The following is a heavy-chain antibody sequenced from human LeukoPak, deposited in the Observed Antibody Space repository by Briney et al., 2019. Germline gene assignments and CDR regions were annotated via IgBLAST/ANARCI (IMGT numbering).Heavy chain of an antibody. D-gene: IGHD1-26*01. V-gene: IGHV3-23*01. J-gene: IGHJ4*02. CDR2: FSETGGGPYSSGGT. Sequence: PGESLRLSCAASGFPFSSYALSWVRQAPGEGQHWVATFSETGGGPYSSGGTFYADSVKGRFTISRDNYKKTLYLQMDSLRADDTAIYFCPKGKVHHLGGLDSWGEGTLVIVSS. CDR3: PKGKVHHLGGLDS. CDR1: GFPFSSYA.